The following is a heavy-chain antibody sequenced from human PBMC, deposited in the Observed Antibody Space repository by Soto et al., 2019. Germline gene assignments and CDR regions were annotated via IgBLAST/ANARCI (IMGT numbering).Heavy chain of an antibody. CDR3: ARCAKEENPTPESWYAFDF. Sequence: VQLQESGPGLVKPSQTLSLTCTVSGGSISSGGYFWSWIRQHPGKGLEWIGNLYYSGRTYYNPSLESRVDISVDTSKNEFTLKVNSVTAADTAMYDCARCAKEENPTPESWYAFDFWGQGTLVTVSS. CDR1: GGSISSGGYF. J-gene: IGHJ4*02. V-gene: IGHV4-31*03. D-gene: IGHD6-13*01. CDR2: LYYSGRT.